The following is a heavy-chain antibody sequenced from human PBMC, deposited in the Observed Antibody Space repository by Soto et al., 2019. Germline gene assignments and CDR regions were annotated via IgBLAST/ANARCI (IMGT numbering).Heavy chain of an antibody. Sequence: QVQLVQSGAEVKKPGSSVKVSCKASGDTLSTYTITWMRQAPGQGLEWMGGIIPRSATANYAQKFQGRVTITADESTSTAYMELSSLRPEDTAVYYCAREGLVLVPTTVNSDDYYYAMAVWGQGTTVTVSS. CDR1: GDTLSTYT. V-gene: IGHV1-69*12. CDR2: IIPRSATA. D-gene: IGHD4-17*01. J-gene: IGHJ6*02. CDR3: AREGLVLVPTTVNSDDYYYAMAV.